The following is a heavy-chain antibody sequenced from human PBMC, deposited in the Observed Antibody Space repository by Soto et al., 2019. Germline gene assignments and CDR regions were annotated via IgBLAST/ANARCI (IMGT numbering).Heavy chain of an antibody. J-gene: IGHJ5*02. CDR2: ISAYNGNT. V-gene: IGHV1-18*01. CDR3: ARDSGYANNWLDP. CDR1: GYTFTSCG. Sequence: GASVEASCKASGYTFTSCGISSVRQAPGQGLEWIGWISAYNGNTNYAQKLKGRVTMTTDTSTSTAYLGLRSLRSDDTAVYYCARDSGYANNWLDPGGQGTLVTVSS. D-gene: IGHD5-12*01.